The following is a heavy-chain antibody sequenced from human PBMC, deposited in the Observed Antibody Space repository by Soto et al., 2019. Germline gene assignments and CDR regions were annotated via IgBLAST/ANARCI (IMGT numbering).Heavy chain of an antibody. CDR1: GFTFSSYG. J-gene: IGHJ4*02. Sequence: GGSLRLSCTASGFTFSSYGMHWVRQAPGKGLEWVAVISYDGSNKYYADSVKGRFTISRDNSKNTLYLQMNNLRAEDTAVYYCAKATQMGRYFDWPPRYYFHYWGQGT. D-gene: IGHD3-9*01. CDR2: ISYDGSNK. V-gene: IGHV3-30*18. CDR3: AKATQMGRYFDWPPRYYFHY.